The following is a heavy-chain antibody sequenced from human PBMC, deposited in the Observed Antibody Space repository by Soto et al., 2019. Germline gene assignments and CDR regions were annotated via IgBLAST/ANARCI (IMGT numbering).Heavy chain of an antibody. D-gene: IGHD6-6*01. J-gene: IGHJ4*02. Sequence: GGSLRLSCAVSGFTFSSYGMHWVRQAPGKGLEWVAVISYDGSNKYYADSVKGRFTISGDNSKNTLYLQMNSLRAEDTAVYYCAKDVNAYSSSSLNYWGQGTLVTVSS. CDR3: AKDVNAYSSSSLNY. CDR1: GFTFSSYG. CDR2: ISYDGSNK. V-gene: IGHV3-30*18.